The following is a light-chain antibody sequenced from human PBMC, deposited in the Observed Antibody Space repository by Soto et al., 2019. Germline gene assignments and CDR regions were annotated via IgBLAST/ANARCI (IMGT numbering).Light chain of an antibody. Sequence: EIVLKQSPGTLSLSPGERATLSCRASQTLSGDFLAWYQKKPGQPPRLLIYGASNRATDIPDRFSGSGSGTDFTLTISGLEADDFAVYYCQQFGRSSLYTVGQGTKLEIK. V-gene: IGKV3-20*01. J-gene: IGKJ2*01. CDR3: QQFGRSSLYT. CDR1: QTLSGDF. CDR2: GAS.